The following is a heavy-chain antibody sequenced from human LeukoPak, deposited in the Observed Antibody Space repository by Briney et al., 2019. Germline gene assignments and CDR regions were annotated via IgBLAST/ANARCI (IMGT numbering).Heavy chain of an antibody. CDR2: INPSGGST. CDR3: ARGREILDIVVVPAAGDWFDP. CDR1: GYTFTSYY. J-gene: IGHJ5*02. V-gene: IGHV1-46*01. D-gene: IGHD2-2*03. Sequence: ASVKVSCKASGYTFTSYYMHWVRQAPGQGLEWMGIINPSGGSTSYAQKFQGRVTMTRDTSTSTVYMELSSLRSEDTAVYYCARGREILDIVVVPAAGDWFDPWGQGTLVTVSS.